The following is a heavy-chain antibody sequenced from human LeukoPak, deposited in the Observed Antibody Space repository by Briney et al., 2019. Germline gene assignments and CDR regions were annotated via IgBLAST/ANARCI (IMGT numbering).Heavy chain of an antibody. Sequence: SETLSLTCAVYGGSFSGYKWGWIRQPPGKGLEWIGEINHSGSTNYNPSLKNRLTISVDTSKNQFSLKLISVTAADTAVYFCARGVPGYWGQGTLVTVSS. CDR2: INHSGST. D-gene: IGHD7-27*01. J-gene: IGHJ4*02. CDR1: GGSFSGYK. V-gene: IGHV4-34*01. CDR3: ARGVPGY.